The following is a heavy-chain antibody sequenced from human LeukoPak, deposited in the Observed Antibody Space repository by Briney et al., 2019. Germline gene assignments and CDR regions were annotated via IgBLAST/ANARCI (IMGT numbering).Heavy chain of an antibody. J-gene: IGHJ4*02. D-gene: IGHD2-8*01. CDR3: ARSRFESNVPFFDF. Sequence: SETLSLICTVSGGSISSYYWSWIRQPAGKGLEWIGRIYTSGSTNFNPSLKTRVTMSVDTSKNQFSLKLSSVTAADTAVYYCARSRFESNVPFFDFWGQGILVTVSS. CDR1: GGSISSYY. CDR2: IYTSGST. V-gene: IGHV4-4*07.